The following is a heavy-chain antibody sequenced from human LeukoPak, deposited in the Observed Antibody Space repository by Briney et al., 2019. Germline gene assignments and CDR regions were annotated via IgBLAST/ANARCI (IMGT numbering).Heavy chain of an antibody. J-gene: IGHJ3*02. CDR3: ARGERYCSGGSCKWGAFDI. CDR1: GYTFTGYY. CDR2: INPNSGGT. V-gene: IGHV1-2*02. Sequence: ASVKVSCKASGYTFTGYYMHWVRQAPGQGLEWMGWINPNSGGTNYAQKFQGRVTMTRDTSISTAYMELSRLRSDDTAVYYCARGERYCSGGSCKWGAFDIWGQGTMVTVSS. D-gene: IGHD2-15*01.